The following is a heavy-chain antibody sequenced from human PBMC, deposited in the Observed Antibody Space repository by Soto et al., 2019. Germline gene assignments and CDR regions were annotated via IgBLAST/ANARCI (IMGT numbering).Heavy chain of an antibody. CDR2: IYYSWNT. D-gene: IGHD2-8*02. CDR1: GGSISSSSYY. V-gene: IGHV4-39*07. J-gene: IGHJ4*02. CDR3: ERDKITGLFDY. Sequence: PSETLSLTCTVSGGSISSSSYYWGWIRQPPGKGLEWIGSIYYSWNTYYNPSLKSRVTISVDTSKNQFSLKLTSVTAADTAVYYGERDKITGLFDYWGQETLVTVSS.